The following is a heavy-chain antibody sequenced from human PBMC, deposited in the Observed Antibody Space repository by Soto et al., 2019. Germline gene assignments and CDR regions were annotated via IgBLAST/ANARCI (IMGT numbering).Heavy chain of an antibody. D-gene: IGHD2-21*01. Sequence: QVQLQESGPGLVKPSQTLSLTFTVSGGSISSGDYYWSWIRQPPGKGLEWIWYIYYSGSTFQNPSLKRRLTISVDTSKNQFSLKLSSVTAADTEVYYCARIVRVRSGDLDYWGQGTLVTVSS. V-gene: IGHV4-30-4*01. CDR3: ARIVRVRSGDLDY. CDR2: IYYSGST. J-gene: IGHJ4*02. CDR1: GGSISSGDYY.